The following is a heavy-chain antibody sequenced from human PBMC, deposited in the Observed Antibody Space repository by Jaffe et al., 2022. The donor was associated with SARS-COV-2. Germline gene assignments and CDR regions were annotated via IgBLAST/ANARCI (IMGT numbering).Heavy chain of an antibody. Sequence: EVQLVESGGGLVQPGRSLRLSCTASGFTFGDYAMSWFRQAPGKGLEWVGAIRGKAYGGTTEYAASVKGRFTISTDDSKSIAYLQMNNLKSEDTAVYYCTRNSVYDHFDYWGQGTLVTVSS. CDR3: TRNSVYDHFDY. CDR2: IRGKAYGGTT. J-gene: IGHJ4*02. CDR1: GFTFGDYA. D-gene: IGHD5-12*01. V-gene: IGHV3-49*03.